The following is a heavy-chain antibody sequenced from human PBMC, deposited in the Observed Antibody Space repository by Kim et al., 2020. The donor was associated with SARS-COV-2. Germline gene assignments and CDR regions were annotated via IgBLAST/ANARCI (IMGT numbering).Heavy chain of an antibody. CDR1: GFTFSSYG. Sequence: GGSLRLSCAASGFTFSSYGMHWVRQAPGKGLEWVAVISYDGSNKYYADSVKGRFTISRDNSKNTLYLQMNSLRAEDTAVYYCAKDRAILAGFGELFWGQGTLVTVSS. V-gene: IGHV3-30*18. CDR2: ISYDGSNK. D-gene: IGHD3-10*01. J-gene: IGHJ4*02. CDR3: AKDRAILAGFGELF.